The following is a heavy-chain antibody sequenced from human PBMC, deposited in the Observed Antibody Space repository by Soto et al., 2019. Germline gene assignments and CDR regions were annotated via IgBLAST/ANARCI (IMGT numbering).Heavy chain of an antibody. J-gene: IGHJ6*02. V-gene: IGHV3-30*18. CDR2: ISYEGSNK. CDR1: GFTFSSYG. Sequence: QVQLVESGGGVVQPGRSLRLSCAASGFTFSSYGMHWVRQAPGKGLEWVAVISYEGSNKYYADSVKGRFTISRDNSKNTLYMQMNSLRAEDTAVYYCAKEDCSSTSCYSFYGMDVWGQGTTVTVSS. CDR3: AKEDCSSTSCYSFYGMDV. D-gene: IGHD2-2*01.